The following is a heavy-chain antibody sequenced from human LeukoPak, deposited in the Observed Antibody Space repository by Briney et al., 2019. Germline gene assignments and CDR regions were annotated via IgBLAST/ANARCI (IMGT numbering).Heavy chain of an antibody. CDR3: ARAGPAVAGAYYFDC. D-gene: IGHD6-19*01. CDR1: GGSISSSSYY. Sequence: SETLSLTCTVSGGSISSSSYYWGWIRQPPGKGLEWIGSIYCSGSTYYNPSLESRVTISVDTSKNQFSLKLSSVTAADTAVYYCARAGPAVAGAYYFDCWGQGTLVTVSS. V-gene: IGHV4-39*07. CDR2: IYCSGST. J-gene: IGHJ4*02.